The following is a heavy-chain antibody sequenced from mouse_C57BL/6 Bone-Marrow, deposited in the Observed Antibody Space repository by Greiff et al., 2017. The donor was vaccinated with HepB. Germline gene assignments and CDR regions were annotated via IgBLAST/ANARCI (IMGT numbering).Heavy chain of an antibody. V-gene: IGHV1-72*01. Sequence: VQLQQPGAELVKPGASVKLSCKASGYTFTSYWMHWVKQRPGRGLEWIGRIDPNSGGTKYNEKFKSKATLTVDKPSSTAYMQLSSLTSEDSAVYYCAREIPYYYGSSYYAMDYWGQGTSVTVSS. D-gene: IGHD1-1*01. CDR1: GYTFTSYW. J-gene: IGHJ4*01. CDR3: AREIPYYYGSSYYAMDY. CDR2: IDPNSGGT.